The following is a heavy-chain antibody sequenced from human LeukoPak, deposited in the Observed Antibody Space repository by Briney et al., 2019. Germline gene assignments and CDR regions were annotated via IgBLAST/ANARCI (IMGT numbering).Heavy chain of an antibody. Sequence: GGSLRLSCAASGFTVSSKYMSWVRQAPGKGLEWVSVIYSGGSTYYADSVKGRFTISRDNSKNTVYLQMNSLRAEDTAVYYCARESSGWLQLFDYWGQGTLVIVSS. CDR2: IYSGGST. V-gene: IGHV3-66*01. CDR3: ARESSGWLQLFDY. CDR1: GFTVSSKY. D-gene: IGHD5-24*01. J-gene: IGHJ4*02.